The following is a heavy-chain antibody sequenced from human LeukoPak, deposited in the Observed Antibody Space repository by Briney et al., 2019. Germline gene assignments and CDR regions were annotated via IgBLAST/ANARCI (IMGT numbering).Heavy chain of an antibody. Sequence: GESLKISCKGSGYSFSSNWIGWVRQMPGKGLEWMGIIYPDDSDTRYSPSFQGQVTISADKSISTAYLQWSSLKASDTAMYYCARHPSDSRYCSGGTCYAPLFDYWGQGTLITVSS. CDR3: ARHPSDSRYCSGGTCYAPLFDY. D-gene: IGHD2-15*01. J-gene: IGHJ4*02. V-gene: IGHV5-51*01. CDR1: GYSFSSNW. CDR2: IYPDDSDT.